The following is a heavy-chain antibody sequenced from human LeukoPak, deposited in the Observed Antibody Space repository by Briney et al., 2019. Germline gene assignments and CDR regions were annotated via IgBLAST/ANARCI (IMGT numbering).Heavy chain of an antibody. CDR1: GGTFSSYA. Sequence: ASVKVSCKASGGTFSSYAISWVRQAPGQGLEWMGGIISIFGTANYAQKFQGRVTITTDESTSTAYMELSSLRSEDTAVYYCARESGSYSGSYSVQFDYWGQGTLVTVSS. V-gene: IGHV1-69*05. CDR3: ARESGSYSGSYSVQFDY. J-gene: IGHJ4*02. CDR2: IISIFGTA. D-gene: IGHD1-26*01.